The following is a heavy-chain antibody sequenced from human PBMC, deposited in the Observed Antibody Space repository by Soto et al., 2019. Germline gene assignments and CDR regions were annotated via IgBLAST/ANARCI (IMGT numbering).Heavy chain of an antibody. CDR1: GGTLSSFT. CDR3: ARDGNCRGGSCYSGLGYYYDYYMDV. V-gene: IGHV1-69*08. J-gene: IGHJ6*03. D-gene: IGHD2-15*01. CDR2: VIPILGIA. Sequence: QVQLVQSGAEVKQPGSSVKVSCKASGGTLSSFTITWVRQAPGQGLEWMGRVIPILGIANYAPKCQGRVTITADKSTNTAYMELSSLRSEDTAVYYCARDGNCRGGSCYSGLGYYYDYYMDVWGKGTTVTVSS.